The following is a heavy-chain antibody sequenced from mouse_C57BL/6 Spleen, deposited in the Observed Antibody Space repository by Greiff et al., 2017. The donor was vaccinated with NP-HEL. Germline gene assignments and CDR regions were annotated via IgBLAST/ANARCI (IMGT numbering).Heavy chain of an antibody. CDR2: IDPSDSET. J-gene: IGHJ4*01. V-gene: IGHV1-52*01. CDR1: GYTFTSYW. D-gene: IGHD1-1*01. CDR3: ARGYGSSYVEAMDY. Sequence: VQLQQPGAELVRPGSSVKLSCKASGYTFTSYWMHWVKQRPIQGLEWIGNIDPSDSETHYNQKFKDKATLTVDKSSSTAYMQRSSLTSEDSAVYYCARGYGSSYVEAMDYWGQGTSVTVSS.